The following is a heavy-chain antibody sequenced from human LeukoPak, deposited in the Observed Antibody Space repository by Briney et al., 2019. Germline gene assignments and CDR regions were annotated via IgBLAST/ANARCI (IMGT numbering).Heavy chain of an antibody. V-gene: IGHV4-59*08. D-gene: IGHD1-14*01. J-gene: IGHJ4*02. Sequence: SETLSLTCTVSGGSTNTYFWTWIRQPPGKGLEWIGYINYSGSTNSNPSLKSRLAMSVDTSKNQFSVKLTSVTAADTAVYYCARQHSPGYFDYWGQGTLVTVSS. CDR1: GGSTNTYF. CDR3: ARQHSPGYFDY. CDR2: INYSGST.